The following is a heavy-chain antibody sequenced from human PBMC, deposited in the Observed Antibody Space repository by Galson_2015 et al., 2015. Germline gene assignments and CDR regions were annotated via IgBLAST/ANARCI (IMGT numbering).Heavy chain of an antibody. V-gene: IGHV2-5*02. D-gene: IGHD2-15*01. CDR1: GFSLSTRGVG. Sequence: PALVTPPPTLTLTCTFSGFSLSTRGVGVGWIRQSPEKALEWLALIYWEGDRRYSPSLRSRLTITKDTSQNQVVLTMASMGPVDTGTNYCVHSVDGIWYRQTLQPGNGVDVWGQGTTVTVSS. CDR2: IYWEGDR. CDR3: VHSVDGIWYRQTLQPGNGVDV. J-gene: IGHJ6*02.